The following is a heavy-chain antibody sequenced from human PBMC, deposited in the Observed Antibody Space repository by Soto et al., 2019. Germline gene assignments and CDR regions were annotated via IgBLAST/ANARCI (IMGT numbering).Heavy chain of an antibody. CDR1: GYTFTSYG. CDR2: ISAYNGNT. D-gene: IGHD6-13*01. J-gene: IGHJ1*01. CDR3: XXXXXDSSWSSVEYFQH. Sequence: QVQLVQSGAEVKKPGASVKVSCKTSGYTFTSYGISWVRQAPGQGLEWMGWISAYNGNTNFGQKLQGRLTMTTDTSTSTAYMELRSLRSDDTAVYYXXXXXXDSSWSSVEYFQHWGQGTLVTVSS. V-gene: IGHV1-18*01.